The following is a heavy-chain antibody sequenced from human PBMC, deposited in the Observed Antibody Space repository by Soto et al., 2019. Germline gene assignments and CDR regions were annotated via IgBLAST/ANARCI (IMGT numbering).Heavy chain of an antibody. D-gene: IGHD3-22*01. CDR1: EYTLTELS. CDR3: VTDKHYYDSSGYYGKYFQH. J-gene: IGHJ1*01. CDR2: FDPEDGET. V-gene: IGHV1-24*01. Sequence: ASVKVSCKVSEYTLTELSMRWVRQAPGKGLEWMGGFDPEDGETIYAQKFQGRVTMTEDTSTDTAYMELSSLRSEDTAVYYCVTDKHYYDSSGYYGKYFQHWGQGTLVTVSS.